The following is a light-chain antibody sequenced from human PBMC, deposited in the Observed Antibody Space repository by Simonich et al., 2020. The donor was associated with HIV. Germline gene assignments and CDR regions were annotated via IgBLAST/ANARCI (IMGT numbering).Light chain of an antibody. CDR1: QDISNF. CDR2: DAS. Sequence: SASVGDRVTVTCQASQDISNFLNWYQQKPGKAPKLLIYDASNLETGVPSRFSGSGSGTDFSFTISSLQPEDIATYYCQHYVDLPITFGQGTRLEIK. J-gene: IGKJ5*01. CDR3: QHYVDLPIT. V-gene: IGKV1-33*01.